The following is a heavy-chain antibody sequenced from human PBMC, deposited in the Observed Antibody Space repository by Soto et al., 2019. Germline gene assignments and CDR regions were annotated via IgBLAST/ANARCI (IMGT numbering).Heavy chain of an antibody. J-gene: IGHJ4*02. CDR2: INPNSGAT. D-gene: IGHD2-15*01. V-gene: IGHV1-2*04. CDR3: ATGPTTHS. CDR1: GYTFTGYY. Sequence: QVQLVQSGAEVKKPGASVKVSCKTSGYTFTGYYIHWVRQAPGQGLEWMGCINPNSGATNYAQKFRGWVTMTMDTSISTAYMEVSRLTSDDTAVYYCATGPTTHSWGQGTLVTVFS.